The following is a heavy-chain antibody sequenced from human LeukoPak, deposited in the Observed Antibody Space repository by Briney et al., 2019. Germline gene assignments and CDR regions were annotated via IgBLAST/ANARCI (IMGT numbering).Heavy chain of an antibody. CDR3: ARVWDDYGDYDDAFDI. V-gene: IGHV1-18*01. CDR1: GYTFTSYG. CDR2: ISAYNGNT. Sequence: GASVKVSCKASGYTFTSYGISWVRQAPGQGLEWMGWISAYNGNTNYAQKLQGRVTMTTDTSTSTAYMELRSLRSDDTAVYYCARVWDDYGDYDDAFDIWGQGTMVTVSS. D-gene: IGHD4-17*01. J-gene: IGHJ3*02.